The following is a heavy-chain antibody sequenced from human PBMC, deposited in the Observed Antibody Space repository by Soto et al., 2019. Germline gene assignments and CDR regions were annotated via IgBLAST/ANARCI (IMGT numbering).Heavy chain of an antibody. V-gene: IGHV4-59*02. D-gene: IGHD3-22*01. CDR3: ARGYYDTSGQSNTFDI. CDR1: GASVSSSN. J-gene: IGHJ3*02. Sequence: PSETLSLTCTVSGASVSSSNWSWIRQSPGKGLEWIGYVYYSGSTNYNPSLKSRVTISVDTSKNQFSLKLSSVTAADTAVYYCARGYYDTSGQSNTFDIWGQGTMVT. CDR2: VYYSGST.